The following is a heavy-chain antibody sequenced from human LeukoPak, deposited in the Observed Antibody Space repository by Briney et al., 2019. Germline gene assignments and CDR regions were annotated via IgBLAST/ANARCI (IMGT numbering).Heavy chain of an antibody. V-gene: IGHV4-38-2*02. CDR2: IYHSGST. CDR3: ARVRAVAGTPPDY. D-gene: IGHD6-19*01. CDR1: GYSISSNYH. Sequence: SETLSLTCTVSGYSISSNYHWGWIRQPPGKGLEWIATIYHSGSTYYNPSLKSRVTIAVDTSKNQFSLKMRSVTAADTAVYYCARVRAVAGTPPDYWGQGTLVTVSS. J-gene: IGHJ4*02.